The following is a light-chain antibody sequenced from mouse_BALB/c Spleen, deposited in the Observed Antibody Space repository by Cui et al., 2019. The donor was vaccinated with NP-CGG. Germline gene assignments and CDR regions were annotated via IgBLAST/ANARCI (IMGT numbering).Light chain of an antibody. CDR2: GTN. J-gene: IGLJ1*01. CDR1: TGAVTTSNY. Sequence: VVTPQSALTTSPGETVTLTCRSSTGAVTTSNYANWVQEKPDHFFTGLIGGTNNRAPGVPARFSGSLIGDKAALAITGTQTEDEAIYFCALWYSNHWVFGGGTKLTVL. V-gene: IGLV1*01. CDR3: ALWYSNHWV.